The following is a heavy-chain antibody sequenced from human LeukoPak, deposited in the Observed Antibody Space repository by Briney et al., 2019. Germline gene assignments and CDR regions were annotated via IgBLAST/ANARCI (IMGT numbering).Heavy chain of an antibody. D-gene: IGHD2-2*01. CDR2: ISAYNGNT. J-gene: IGHJ4*02. CDR1: GYTFTSYG. Sequence: ASVKVSCKASGYTFTSYGISWVRQAPGQGLEWMGWISAYNGNTNYAQRLQGRVTMTTDTSTSTAYMELRSLRSDDTAVYYCARRIVVPAATIFDYWGQGTLVTVSS. CDR3: ARRIVVPAATIFDY. V-gene: IGHV1-18*01.